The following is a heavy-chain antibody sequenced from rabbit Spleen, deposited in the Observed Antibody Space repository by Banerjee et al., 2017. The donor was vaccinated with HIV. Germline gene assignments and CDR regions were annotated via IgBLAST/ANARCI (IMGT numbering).Heavy chain of an antibody. CDR1: GFSFSSNW. CDR2: IYPDYGST. Sequence: LEESGGGLVKPGGTLTLTCTVSGFSFSSNWMCWVRQAPGKGLEWIAYIYPDYGSTDYASWVNGRFTISLDNAQNTVFLQMTSLTAADTATYFCARDLVAVIGWNFSLWGPGTLVTVS. V-gene: IGHV1S47*01. D-gene: IGHD5-1*01. CDR3: ARDLVAVIGWNFSL. J-gene: IGHJ6*01.